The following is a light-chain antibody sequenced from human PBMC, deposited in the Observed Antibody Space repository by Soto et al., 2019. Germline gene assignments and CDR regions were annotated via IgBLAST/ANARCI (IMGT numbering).Light chain of an antibody. CDR1: QGISSY. CDR2: AAS. CDR3: QQLNSYLLYT. V-gene: IGKV1-9*01. Sequence: DIQLTQSPSFLSASVGDRVTITCRASQGISSYLAWYQQKPGKAPKLLIYAASTLQSGVPSRFSGSGSGTEFTLTIRSLQPEDFATYYCQQLNSYLLYTSGQGTKLEIK. J-gene: IGKJ2*01.